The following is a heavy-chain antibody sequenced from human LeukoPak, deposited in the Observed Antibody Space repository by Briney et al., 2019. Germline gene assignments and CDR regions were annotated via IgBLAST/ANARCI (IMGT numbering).Heavy chain of an antibody. D-gene: IGHD6-19*01. CDR1: GFTFSAYA. CDR2: FKTNSGQV. V-gene: IGHV3-23*01. J-gene: IGHJ4*02. CDR3: AKACISVWSIFNCGDY. Sequence: PGGSLRLSCVASGFTFSAYAMNWVRLAPGKGLEWVSTFKTNSGQVYYAESVRGRFTISRDNSKNTVYLQMSSLRAEDTAVYYCAKACISVWSIFNCGDYWGQGTLVTVSS.